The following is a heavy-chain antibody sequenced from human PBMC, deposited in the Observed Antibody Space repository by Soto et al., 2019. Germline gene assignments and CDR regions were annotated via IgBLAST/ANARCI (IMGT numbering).Heavy chain of an antibody. V-gene: IGHV5-51*01. D-gene: IGHD2-2*01. Sequence: GESLKISCKGSGYSFTSYWIGWVRQMPGKGLEWMGIIYPGDSDTRYSPSFQGQVTISADKSISTAYLQWSSLKASDTAMYYCARHGGDCSSTSCYTNYYYYYMDVWGKGTTVTSP. CDR1: GYSFTSYW. J-gene: IGHJ6*03. CDR3: ARHGGDCSSTSCYTNYYYYYMDV. CDR2: IYPGDSDT.